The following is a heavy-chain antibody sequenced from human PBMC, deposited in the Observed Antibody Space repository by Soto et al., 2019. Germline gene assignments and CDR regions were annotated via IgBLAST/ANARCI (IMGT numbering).Heavy chain of an antibody. CDR2: INPSIGTT. V-gene: IGHV1-46*01. CDR1: GYTFTSQN. CDR3: ITTLGASFDY. J-gene: IGHJ4*02. D-gene: IGHD3-22*01. Sequence: QVQLVQSGAEVKKPGASVKVSCKASGYTFTSQNMHWVRQAPGQGLEWMGVINPSIGTTTYAQKCPGRVTMTSDTSTSSVYMEVSSLRFEETAVHYCITTLGASFDYWGQGPLVTVSS.